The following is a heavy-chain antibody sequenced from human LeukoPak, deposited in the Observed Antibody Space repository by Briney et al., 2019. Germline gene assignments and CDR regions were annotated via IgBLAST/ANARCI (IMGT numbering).Heavy chain of an antibody. Sequence: PGGSLRLSCAASGFTFSSYAMSWVRQAPGKGLEWVSAISGSGGSTHYADSVKGRFTISRDNSKNTLYPQMNSLRAEDTAVYYCAKDRSHRYYYYGMDVWGQGTTVTVSS. CDR2: ISGSGGST. J-gene: IGHJ6*02. CDR3: AKDRSHRYYYYGMDV. V-gene: IGHV3-23*01. D-gene: IGHD3-16*02. CDR1: GFTFSSYA.